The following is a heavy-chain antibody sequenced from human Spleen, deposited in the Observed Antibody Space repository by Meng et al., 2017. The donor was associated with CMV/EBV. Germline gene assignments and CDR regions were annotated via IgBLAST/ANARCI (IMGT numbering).Heavy chain of an antibody. V-gene: IGHV3-30*04. CDR1: RFCFSLFA. CDR3: ARTTNYVPTYLDY. CDR2: ISYDGSKP. J-gene: IGHJ4*02. D-gene: IGHD3-10*02. Sequence: SRFCFSLFAMPSVRQAPGKGLEWVALISYDGSKPYYADSVKGRFTISRDDSQNTLYLQMNSLGAEDTARYYCARTTNYVPTYLDYWGQGTLVTVSS.